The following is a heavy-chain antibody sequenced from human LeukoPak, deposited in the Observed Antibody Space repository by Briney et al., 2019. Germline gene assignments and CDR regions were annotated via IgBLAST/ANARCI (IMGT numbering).Heavy chain of an antibody. V-gene: IGHV3-74*01. D-gene: IGHD2-2*01. CDR1: GFTFSSYW. J-gene: IGHJ4*02. Sequence: QRGGSQTLFCAASGFTFSSYWMHWVRQAPGKGLVWVSRINTDGSFTNYADSVKGRFTISRDNAKNTLYLQMDSLRAEDTAVYYCARAVNSASKSDYWGERALVTVSS. CDR3: ARAVNSASKSDY. CDR2: INTDGSFT.